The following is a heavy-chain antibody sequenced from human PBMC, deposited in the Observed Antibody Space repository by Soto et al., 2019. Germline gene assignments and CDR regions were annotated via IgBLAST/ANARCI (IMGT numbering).Heavy chain of an antibody. V-gene: IGHV1-46*01. CDR2: INPSGGST. D-gene: IGHD3-22*01. Sequence: ASVKVSCKASGYTFTSYYMHWVRQAPGQGLEWMGIINPSGGSTSYAQKFQGRVTMTRDTSTSTVYMELSSLRSEDTAVYYCARDHDGLEYYYDSSGYYPRSRYGMDVSGQATTVTVSS. CDR3: ARDHDGLEYYYDSSGYYPRSRYGMDV. CDR1: GYTFTSYY. J-gene: IGHJ6*02.